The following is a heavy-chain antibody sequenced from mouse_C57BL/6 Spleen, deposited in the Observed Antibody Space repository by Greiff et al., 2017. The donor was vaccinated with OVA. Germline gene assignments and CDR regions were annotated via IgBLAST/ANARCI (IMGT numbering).Heavy chain of an antibody. CDR1: GFTFSDAW. Sequence: EVKLMESGGGLVQPGGSMKLSCAASGFTFSDAWMDWVRQSPEKGLEWVAEIRNKANNHATYYAESVKGRFTISRDDSKSSVYLQMNSLRAEDTGSYYCTRRNYYDYELFAYWGQGTLVTVSA. D-gene: IGHD2-4*01. CDR2: IRNKANNHAT. J-gene: IGHJ3*01. CDR3: TRRNYYDYELFAY. V-gene: IGHV6-6*01.